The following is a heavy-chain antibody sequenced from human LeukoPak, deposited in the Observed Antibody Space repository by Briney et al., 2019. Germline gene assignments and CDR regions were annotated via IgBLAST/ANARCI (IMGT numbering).Heavy chain of an antibody. CDR2: ISSSSTYI. CDR1: GFTFSSYW. V-gene: IGHV3-21*01. J-gene: IGHJ4*02. D-gene: IGHD1-26*01. CDR3: ARGDSGSYYFDY. Sequence: GGSLRLSCAASGFTFSSYWMSWVRQAPGKGLEWVSSISSSSTYIYYADSVKGRFTISRDNAKNSLYLQRNSLRAEDTAVYYCARGDSGSYYFDYWGQGTLVTVSS.